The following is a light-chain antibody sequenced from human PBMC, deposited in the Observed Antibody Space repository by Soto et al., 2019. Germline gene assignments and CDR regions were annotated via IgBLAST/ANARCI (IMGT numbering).Light chain of an antibody. V-gene: IGKV3-20*01. CDR1: QSVSSN. CDR3: QHYGNSLWT. J-gene: IGKJ1*01. Sequence: EIVLTQSPDTLSLSPGERATLSCMASQSVSSNLAWYQQKPGQAPRLLIYDASSRATDIPDRFSGSGSGTEFTLTISGLEPEDFAVYYCQHYGNSLWTFGQGTKVDIK. CDR2: DAS.